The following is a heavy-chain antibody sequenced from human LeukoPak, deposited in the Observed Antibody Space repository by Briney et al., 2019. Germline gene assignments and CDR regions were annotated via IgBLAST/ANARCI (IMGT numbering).Heavy chain of an antibody. Sequence: SETLSLTCTVSGGSISSYYWSWIRQSPGKGLEWIGYIYYSGSTNYNPSLKGRVTISVETSKNQFSLNLTSVTAADTAVYYCARTYSSSSSYSDFWGQGTLVTVSS. V-gene: IGHV4-59*01. CDR3: ARTYSSSSSYSDF. CDR1: GGSISSYY. J-gene: IGHJ4*02. CDR2: IYYSGST. D-gene: IGHD6-6*01.